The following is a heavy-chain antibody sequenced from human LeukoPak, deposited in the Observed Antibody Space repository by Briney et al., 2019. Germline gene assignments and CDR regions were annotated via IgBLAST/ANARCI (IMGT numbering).Heavy chain of an antibody. J-gene: IGHJ4*02. CDR1: GFTFSAYW. CDR3: ATGGARYGY. D-gene: IGHD5-18*01. Sequence: PGGSLRLSCAASGFTFSAYWMTWVRQAPGKGLEWVANINEDGSDKYYVDSVKGRFTISRDNAMNSLYLQMNSLRAEDTAVYYCATGGARYGYWGQGNLVIVSS. CDR2: INEDGSDK. V-gene: IGHV3-7*05.